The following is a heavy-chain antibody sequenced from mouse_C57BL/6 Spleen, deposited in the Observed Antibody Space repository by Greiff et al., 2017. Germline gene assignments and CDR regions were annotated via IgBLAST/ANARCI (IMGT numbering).Heavy chain of an antibody. CDR1: GFTFSSYG. D-gene: IGHD2-2*01. CDR3: ARHKATMVTTALYYFDY. CDR2: ISSGGSYT. J-gene: IGHJ2*01. V-gene: IGHV5-6*01. Sequence: EVKLVESGGDLVKPGGSLKLSCAASGFTFSSYGMSWVRQTPDKRLEWVATISSGGSYTYYPDSVKGRFTISRDNARNTLYLQMSSLKSEDTAMYYCARHKATMVTTALYYFDYWGQGTTLTVSS.